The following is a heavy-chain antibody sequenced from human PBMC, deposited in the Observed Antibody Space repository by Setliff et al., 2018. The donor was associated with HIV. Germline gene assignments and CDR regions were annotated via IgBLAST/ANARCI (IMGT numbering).Heavy chain of an antibody. J-gene: IGHJ4*02. V-gene: IGHV4-61*02. D-gene: IGHD2-2*02. CDR3: ARQERYCTSADCYRYFNY. CDR2: IYASGSP. CDR1: GGSISSVNYY. Sequence: PSETLSLTCNVSGGSISSVNYYWNWVRQPAGKGLEWIGRIYASGSPTYNPSLKSRVTMSVDTSKDQFSLRLSSVTAADTAVYYCARQERYCTSADCYRYFNYWGQGTLVTVSS.